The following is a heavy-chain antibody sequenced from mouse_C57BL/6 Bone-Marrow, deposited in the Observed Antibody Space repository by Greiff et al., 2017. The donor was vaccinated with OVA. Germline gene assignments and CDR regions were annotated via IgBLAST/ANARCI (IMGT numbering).Heavy chain of an antibody. CDR1: GYTFTSYG. CDR2: IYPRSGNT. V-gene: IGHV1-81*01. D-gene: IGHD1-1*01. Sequence: VQLQQSGAELARPGASVKLSCKASGYTFTSYGISWVKQRTGQGLEWIGEIYPRSGNTYYNEKFKGKATLTADKSSSTAYMDLRSLTSEDSAVYFCALSGYYGFAWLAYWGQGTLVTVSA. J-gene: IGHJ3*01. CDR3: ALSGYYGFAWLAY.